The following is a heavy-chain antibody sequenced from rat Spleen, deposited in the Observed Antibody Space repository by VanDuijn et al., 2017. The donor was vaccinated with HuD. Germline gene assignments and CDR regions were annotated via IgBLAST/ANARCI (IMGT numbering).Heavy chain of an antibody. CDR1: GITFNNFW. D-gene: IGHD1-9*01. CDR3: TRDAMGITTDYFDY. J-gene: IGHJ2*01. Sequence: EVQLVESGGGLVQPGRSLKLSCVASGITFNNFWMSWIRQAPGKGLEWVASISNTGGSIYYPDSVKGRFTISRDNAQNTLYLQMNSLRSEDTATYYCTRDAMGITTDYFDYWGQGVMVTVSS. V-gene: IGHV5-31*01. CDR2: ISNTGGSI.